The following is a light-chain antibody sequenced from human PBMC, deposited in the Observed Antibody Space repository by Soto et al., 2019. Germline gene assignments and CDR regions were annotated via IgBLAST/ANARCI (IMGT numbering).Light chain of an antibody. J-gene: IGLJ3*02. Sequence: QSALTQPRSVSGSPGQSVTISCTGTSSDVGNYNNVSWYQQHPGKAPKVMIYDVNKWPSGVPDRFSGSKSGNTASLTISGLQAEDEADYYCCSYAGSYTWGFGGGTKLTVL. CDR1: SSDVGNYNN. V-gene: IGLV2-11*01. CDR3: CSYAGSYTWG. CDR2: DVN.